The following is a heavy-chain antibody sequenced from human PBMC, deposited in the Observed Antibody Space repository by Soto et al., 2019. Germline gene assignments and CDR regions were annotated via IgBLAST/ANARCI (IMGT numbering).Heavy chain of an antibody. CDR1: GFTFSSYG. Sequence: GGSLRLSCAASGFTFSSYGMSWVRQAPWKGLEWVATIKQDGNDKYYLDSVKGRFAISRDNAENSLYLQMSGLRPDDTAVYYCVRGCGSTNCPYYLDVWGKGTTVTVSS. CDR2: IKQDGNDK. CDR3: VRGCGSTNCPYYLDV. V-gene: IGHV3-7*01. D-gene: IGHD2-15*01. J-gene: IGHJ6*03.